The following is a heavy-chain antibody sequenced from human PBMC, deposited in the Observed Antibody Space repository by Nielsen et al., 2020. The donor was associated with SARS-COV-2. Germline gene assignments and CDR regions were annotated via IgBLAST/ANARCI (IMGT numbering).Heavy chain of an antibody. J-gene: IGHJ4*02. D-gene: IGHD4-17*01. Sequence: GESLKISCAASGFTFSSYGMHWVRQAPGKGLEWVAVIWYDGSNKYYADSVKGRFTISRDNSKNTVYLQMNSLRAEDVAVYYCAQSATVTPPLDYWGQGTLVTVS. CDR3: AQSATVTPPLDY. CDR1: GFTFSSYG. CDR2: IWYDGSNK. V-gene: IGHV3-30*02.